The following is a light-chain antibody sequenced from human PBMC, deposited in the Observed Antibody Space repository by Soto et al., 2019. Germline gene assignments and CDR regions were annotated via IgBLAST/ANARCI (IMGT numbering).Light chain of an antibody. Sequence: DLQMAQAPCSLSASVGGRVTIACRASQSMSTYLNWYQQIPGKAPNLLIFAASTLPSGVPSRFSGSGSGTDFTLTISSLQTEDFATYYCQQSYSNPITFGQGTRLEIK. CDR2: AAS. J-gene: IGKJ5*01. CDR3: QQSYSNPIT. CDR1: QSMSTY. V-gene: IGKV1-39*01.